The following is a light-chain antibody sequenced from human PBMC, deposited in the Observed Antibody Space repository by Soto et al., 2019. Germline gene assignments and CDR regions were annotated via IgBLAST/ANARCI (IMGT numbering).Light chain of an antibody. CDR1: QSIDNW. V-gene: IGKV1-39*01. CDR2: AAS. J-gene: IGKJ5*01. Sequence: DIQMTQSPSTLSASVGDRVTITCRASQSIDNWLAWYQQKPGKAPKLLIYAASSLQSGVPSRFSGSGSGTHFTLTITSLQPEDSATYYCQQTYNTPITVGQGTRLEIK. CDR3: QQTYNTPIT.